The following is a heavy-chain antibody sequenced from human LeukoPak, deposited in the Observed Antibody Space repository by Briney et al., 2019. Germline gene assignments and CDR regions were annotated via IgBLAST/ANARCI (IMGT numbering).Heavy chain of an antibody. CDR1: GGSISSYY. V-gene: IGHV4-59*01. CDR3: ARTDDLSWYFDL. D-gene: IGHD3-3*01. Sequence: SETLSLTCTVSGGSISSYYWSWIRQPPGKGLEWIGYIYYSGSTNYNPSLKSRVTISVDTSKNQFSLKLSSVTAADTAVYYCARTDDLSWYFDLWGRGTLVTVSS. CDR2: IYYSGST. J-gene: IGHJ2*01.